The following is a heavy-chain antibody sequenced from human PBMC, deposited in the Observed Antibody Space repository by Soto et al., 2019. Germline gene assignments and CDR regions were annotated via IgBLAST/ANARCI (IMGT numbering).Heavy chain of an antibody. CDR3: ARDRLYYYDSSGSQGYYGMDV. V-gene: IGHV4-30-4*01. CDR1: GGSISSGDYY. Sequence: SETLSLTCTVSGGSISSGDYYWSWIRQPPGKGLEWIGYIYYSGSTYYNPSLKSRVTISVDTSKNQFSLKLSSVTAADTAVYYCARDRLYYYDSSGSQGYYGMDVWGQGTTVTVSS. D-gene: IGHD3-22*01. CDR2: IYYSGST. J-gene: IGHJ6*02.